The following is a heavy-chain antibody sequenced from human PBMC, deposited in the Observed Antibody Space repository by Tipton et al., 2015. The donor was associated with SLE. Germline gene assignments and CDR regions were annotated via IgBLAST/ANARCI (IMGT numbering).Heavy chain of an antibody. J-gene: IGHJ5*02. V-gene: IGHV5-51*03. CDR2: IHPGDSDT. D-gene: IGHD3-3*01. Sequence: QLVQSGAEVKKPGESLKISCMGSGYSFASYWIGWVRQMPGKGLEWMGIIHPGDSDTRYSPSFQGQVTMSADRSISTAYLQWSSLKASDTAMYYCARRLGDYDFWSGRNWFDPWGQGTLVTVSS. CDR1: GYSFASYW. CDR3: ARRLGDYDFWSGRNWFDP.